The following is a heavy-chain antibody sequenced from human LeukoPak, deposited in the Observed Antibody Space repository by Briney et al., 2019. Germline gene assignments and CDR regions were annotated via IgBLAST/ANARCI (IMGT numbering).Heavy chain of an antibody. CDR1: GGSINSGY. J-gene: IGHJ4*02. Sequence: PSETLSLTCSVSGGSINSGYWSWIRQPPGKGLEWIGLLHPSGSTNYNPSLKSRVTISVDTSRTQFSLKLSSVTAADTAVYYWASGHYPFAYWGQGTLVTVSS. CDR2: LHPSGST. V-gene: IGHV4-59*01. D-gene: IGHD1-26*01. CDR3: ASGHYPFAY.